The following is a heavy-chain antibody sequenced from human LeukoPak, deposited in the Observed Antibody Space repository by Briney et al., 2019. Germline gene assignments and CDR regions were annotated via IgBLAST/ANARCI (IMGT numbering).Heavy chain of an antibody. V-gene: IGHV3-74*01. D-gene: IGHD3-10*01. CDR2: INTDGSST. CDR1: GFTFSSYW. Sequence: WGSLRLSCAAYGFTFSSYWVHWVRQTPGQGLEWVSRINTDGSSTSYADSVKGRFTISRDNAKNTLYLQMNSLRDEDTAVYYCARAGTYKFEYWGQGTLVTVSS. CDR3: ARAGTYKFEY. J-gene: IGHJ4*02.